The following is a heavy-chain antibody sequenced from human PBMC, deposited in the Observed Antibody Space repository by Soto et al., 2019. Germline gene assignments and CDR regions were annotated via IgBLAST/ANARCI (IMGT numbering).Heavy chain of an antibody. V-gene: IGHV3-74*01. J-gene: IGHJ3*01. Sequence: EVQLVESGGGLVQPGGSLRLSCAASGFTFSSYWMHWVRQAPGKGLVWVSRIKGDESRTDYADSVKGRFTISRDNAKNTFYLQLCSLRAEDTAVYYCARGIPGQYGRDVWCQGTMVTVSS. CDR3: ARGIPGQYGRDV. CDR1: GFTFSSYW. CDR2: IKGDESRT. D-gene: IGHD3-10*01.